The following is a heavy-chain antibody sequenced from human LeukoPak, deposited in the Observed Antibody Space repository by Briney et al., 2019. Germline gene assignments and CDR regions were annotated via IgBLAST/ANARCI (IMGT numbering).Heavy chain of an antibody. CDR1: GFTVSSNH. J-gene: IGHJ3*02. Sequence: GGSLRLSCAASGFTVSSNHMSWVRQAPGKGLEWVSVIYSAGSTYYADSVKGRFTISRDNSKNTLYLQMNSLRAEDTAIYYCARDLGRYDSNQGPLDAFDIWGQGTMVTV. V-gene: IGHV3-53*01. CDR3: ARDLGRYDSNQGPLDAFDI. CDR2: IYSAGST. D-gene: IGHD3-22*01.